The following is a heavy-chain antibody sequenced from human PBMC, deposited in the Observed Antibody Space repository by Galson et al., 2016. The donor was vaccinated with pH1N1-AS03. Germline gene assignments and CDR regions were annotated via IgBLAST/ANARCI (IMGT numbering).Heavy chain of an antibody. Sequence: SLRLSCAGSGFTFNNTWMSWVRQAPGEGLEWVGRIKSKTDGGTTEYAAPVKGRFTISRDDSRDTLHLQMNSLKTEDSALYYCVTGGNNFGQEYWGQGTLVTVSS. CDR2: IKSKTDGGTT. CDR3: VTGGNNFGQEY. J-gene: IGHJ4*01. V-gene: IGHV3-15*01. D-gene: IGHD5-18*01. CDR1: GFTFNNTW.